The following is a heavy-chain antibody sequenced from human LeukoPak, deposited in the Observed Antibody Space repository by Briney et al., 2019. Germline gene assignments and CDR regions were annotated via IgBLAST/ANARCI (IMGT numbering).Heavy chain of an antibody. CDR3: ARKEVGQYYFDY. CDR1: GGSISSGGYY. Sequence: SETLSLTCTVSGGSISSGGYYWSWIRQHPGKGLEWIGYIYYSGSTYYNPSLKSRVTISVDTSKNQFSLKLSSVTAADTAVYYCARKEVGQYYFDYWGQGTLVTVSS. CDR2: IYYSGST. D-gene: IGHD2-2*01. V-gene: IGHV4-31*03. J-gene: IGHJ4*02.